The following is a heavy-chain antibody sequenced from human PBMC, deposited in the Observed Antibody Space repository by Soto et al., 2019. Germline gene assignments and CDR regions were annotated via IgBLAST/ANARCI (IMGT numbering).Heavy chain of an antibody. J-gene: IGHJ6*02. CDR1: GFTLSMYS. CDR2: IPQEGSDG. Sequence: PGESLKISCEVSGFTLSMYSMTWVRQAPEKGLEWVAKIPQEGSDGHYVDSVKGRFTISRENAKNSVYLQMNSLRAEDTAVYYCARDQLVLPAHDFFYGSDVWGQGAKVTVSS. D-gene: IGHD6-13*01. V-gene: IGHV3-7*03. CDR3: ARDQLVLPAHDFFYGSDV.